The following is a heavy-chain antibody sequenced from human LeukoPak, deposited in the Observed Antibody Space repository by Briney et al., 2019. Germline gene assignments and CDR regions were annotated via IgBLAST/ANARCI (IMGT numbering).Heavy chain of an antibody. V-gene: IGHV4-59*01. CDR1: GGSIRSYY. Sequence: QPSETLSLTCTVSGGSIRSYYWSWIRQTPGKGLEWIGYVHHTGSTNYNPSLKSRVTMSVDTSKNQFSLKLSSVTAADTAVYFCASPRGDDSGGYYTWYFHHWGQGILVTVSS. J-gene: IGHJ1*01. CDR3: ASPRGDDSGGYYTWYFHH. CDR2: VHHTGST. D-gene: IGHD3-22*01.